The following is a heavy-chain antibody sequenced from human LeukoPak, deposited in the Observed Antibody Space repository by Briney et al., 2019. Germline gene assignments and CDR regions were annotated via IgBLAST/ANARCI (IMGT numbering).Heavy chain of an antibody. CDR1: GFTFSAHW. D-gene: IGHD3-3*01. Sequence: PGGSLRLSCTVSGFTFSAHWMSWVRQAPGKGLEWVANIYQGGSETHYVDSVKGRFTISRDNAKNSLYLHLSSLRAEDTAVYYCAREGTFGYHYFDYWGEGALVTVSS. CDR2: IYQGGSET. J-gene: IGHJ4*02. CDR3: AREGTFGYHYFDY. V-gene: IGHV3-7*01.